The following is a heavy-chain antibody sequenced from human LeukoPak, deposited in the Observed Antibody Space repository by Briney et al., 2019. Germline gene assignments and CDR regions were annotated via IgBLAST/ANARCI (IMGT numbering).Heavy chain of an antibody. CDR2: FDPEDGET. Sequence: ASVKVSCKVSGYTLTELSMHWVRQAPGKGLEWMGGFDPEDGETIYAQKFQGRVTMTEDTSTDTAYMELSSLRSEDTAVYYRATSINAVPPGGMDVWGKGTTVTVSS. CDR1: GYTLTELS. CDR3: ATSINAVPPGGMDV. V-gene: IGHV1-24*01. J-gene: IGHJ6*03. D-gene: IGHD3-10*01.